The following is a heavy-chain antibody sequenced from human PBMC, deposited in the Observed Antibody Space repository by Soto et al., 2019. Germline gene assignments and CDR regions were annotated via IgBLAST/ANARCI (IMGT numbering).Heavy chain of an antibody. J-gene: IGHJ6*02. D-gene: IGHD2-15*01. CDR1: VGSIRSGSYY. CDR2: IYDSGST. V-gene: IGHV4-39*07. CDR3: ARVVVVAATLSGMDV. Sequence: SETLSLTCIVSVGSIRSGSYYWGWIRQPPGKGLEWIGSIYDSGSTYYNVSLKSRVTISVDTSKNQFSLKLSSVTAADTAVYYCARVVVVAATLSGMDVWGQGTTVTVSS.